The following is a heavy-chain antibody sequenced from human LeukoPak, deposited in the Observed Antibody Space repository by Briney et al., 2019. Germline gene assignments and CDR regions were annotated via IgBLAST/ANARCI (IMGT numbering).Heavy chain of an antibody. J-gene: IGHJ4*02. CDR1: GGSISSGGYY. D-gene: IGHD3-22*01. CDR2: IYYSGST. Sequence: ASQTLSLTCTVSGGSISSGGYYWSWIRQHPGKGLEWIEYIYYSGSTYYNSSLKSRVTISVDTSKNQFSLKLSSVTAADTAVYYCARGETMIVAFDYWGQGTLVTVSS. CDR3: ARGETMIVAFDY. V-gene: IGHV4-31*03.